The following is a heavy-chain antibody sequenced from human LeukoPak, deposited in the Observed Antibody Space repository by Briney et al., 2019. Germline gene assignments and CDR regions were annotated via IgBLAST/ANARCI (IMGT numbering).Heavy chain of an antibody. V-gene: IGHV3-48*02. Sequence: GGSLRLSCAASGFTFSSYSMNWVRQAPGKGLEWVSYISSSSSTIYYADSVKGRFTISRDNAKNSLYLQMNSLRDEDTAVYYCAREGYYDSSGYYYYPFDYWGQGTLVTVPP. CDR2: ISSSSSTI. J-gene: IGHJ4*02. CDR3: AREGYYDSSGYYYYPFDY. D-gene: IGHD3-22*01. CDR1: GFTFSSYS.